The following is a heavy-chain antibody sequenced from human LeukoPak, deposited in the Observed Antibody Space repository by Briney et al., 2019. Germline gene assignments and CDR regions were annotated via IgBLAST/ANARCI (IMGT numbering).Heavy chain of an antibody. CDR2: ISSNSIYI. J-gene: IGHJ6*03. CDR1: GFTFSNYS. Sequence: GGSLRLSCAASGFTFSNYSINWDRQAPGKGLEWVSSISSNSIYIYYADSVKGRFTISRDNAKNSLYLQMNSLRAEDTAVYYCARGRVGGLYYYYMDVWGKGTTVTISS. D-gene: IGHD3-10*01. CDR3: ARGRVGGLYYYYMDV. V-gene: IGHV3-21*01.